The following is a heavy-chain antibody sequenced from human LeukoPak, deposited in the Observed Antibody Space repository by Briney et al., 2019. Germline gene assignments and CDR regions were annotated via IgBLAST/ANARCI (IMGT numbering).Heavy chain of an antibody. CDR2: GNGNT. J-gene: IGHJ3*02. CDR3: ARANPKYSYGHRGDAFDI. Sequence: GNGNTKYSQKFQGRVTITRDTSASTAYMELSSLRSEDTAVYYCARANPKYSYGHRGDAFDIWGQGTMVTVSS. V-gene: IGHV1-3*01. D-gene: IGHD5-18*01.